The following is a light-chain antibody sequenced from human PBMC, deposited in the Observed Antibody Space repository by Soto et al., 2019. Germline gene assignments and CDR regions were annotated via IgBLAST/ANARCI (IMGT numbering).Light chain of an antibody. V-gene: IGKV1-5*03. CDR2: RAS. J-gene: IGKJ1*01. CDR3: QQYNSYSWT. Sequence: DIQMTQSPSTLSASVGDRVSITCRASQSISTYLAWYQQKPGRAPQALIYRASSLESGVPSRFSGSGSGTGFTLTISSLLPDDFATYYCQQYNSYSWTFGQGTKVEIK. CDR1: QSISTY.